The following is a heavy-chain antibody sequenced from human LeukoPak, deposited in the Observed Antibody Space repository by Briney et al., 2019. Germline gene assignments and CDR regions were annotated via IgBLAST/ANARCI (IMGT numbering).Heavy chain of an antibody. J-gene: IGHJ4*02. D-gene: IGHD7-27*01. V-gene: IGHV3-33*01. CDR3: ARDIEEGRGDLRLGFDS. Sequence: GGSLRLSCAASGFTFSSYGMHWVRQAPGKGLEWVALIWYDGGNKYYADSMKGRFTISRDNSKNTLYLQMKSLTAEDTAVYYCARDIEEGRGDLRLGFDSWGQGTLVTVSS. CDR1: GFTFSSYG. CDR2: IWYDGGNK.